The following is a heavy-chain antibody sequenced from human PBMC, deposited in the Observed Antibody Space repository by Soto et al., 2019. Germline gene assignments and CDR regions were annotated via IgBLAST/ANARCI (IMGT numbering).Heavy chain of an antibody. CDR3: ARVNDIVLVPENYYYYYGMDV. CDR1: GYTFTSYG. V-gene: IGHV1-18*01. D-gene: IGHD2-2*01. J-gene: IGHJ6*02. CDR2: ISAYNGNT. Sequence: GASVKVSCKASGYTFTSYGISWVRQAPGQGLEWMGWISAYNGNTNYAQKLQGRVTMTTDTSTSTAYMELRSLRSDDTAVYYCARVNDIVLVPENYYYYYGMDVWGQGTTVTVSS.